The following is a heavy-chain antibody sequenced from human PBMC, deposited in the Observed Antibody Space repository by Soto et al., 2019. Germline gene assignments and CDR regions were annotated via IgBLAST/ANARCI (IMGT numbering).Heavy chain of an antibody. J-gene: IGHJ6*02. D-gene: IGHD4-4*01. CDR3: ATRDVTTSYGMAV. Sequence: QVQLVESGGGVVQPGRSLRLSCAASGFTFSSYGMHWVRQAPGKGLEWVAVISYDGSNKYYADSVKGRFTISRDNSKNTLYLQMNSLRAEDTAVYYCATRDVTTSYGMAVWGQGTTVTVSS. CDR2: ISYDGSNK. CDR1: GFTFSSYG. V-gene: IGHV3-30*03.